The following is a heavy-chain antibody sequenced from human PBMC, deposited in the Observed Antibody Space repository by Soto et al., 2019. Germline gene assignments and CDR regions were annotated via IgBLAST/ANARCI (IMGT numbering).Heavy chain of an antibody. D-gene: IGHD3-22*01. J-gene: IGHJ4*02. Sequence: CGSLRLSCTDFGFPTASYATCWVRQAPGKGLEWVSSISVSGDRTFYAGSVKGRFTISRDNSRETLHLQMYSLRAEDTAVYYCAKDGDSISRNKPLDYWGQGT. V-gene: IGHV3-23*01. CDR3: AKDGDSISRNKPLDY. CDR2: ISVSGDRT. CDR1: GFPTASYA.